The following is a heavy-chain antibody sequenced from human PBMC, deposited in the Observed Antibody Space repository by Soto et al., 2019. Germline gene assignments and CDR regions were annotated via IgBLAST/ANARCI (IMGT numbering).Heavy chain of an antibody. CDR1: GYTFTSYS. V-gene: IGHV1-3*04. D-gene: IGHD1-1*01. CDR3: VRDSNNNWWGSWP. J-gene: IGHJ5*02. CDR2: INTGNGDT. Sequence: QVQLVQSGTEVKKPGASVKVSCETSGYTFTSYSMHWVRQAPGQRPEWMGWINTGNGDTKYLGKFQGRLAIAADKSASTAYMELFSLTSEDTAVYYWVRDSNNNWWGSWPWGQGTLVTVSS.